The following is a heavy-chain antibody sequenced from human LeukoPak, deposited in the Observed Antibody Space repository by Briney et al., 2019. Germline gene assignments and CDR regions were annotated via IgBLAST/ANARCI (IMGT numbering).Heavy chain of an antibody. CDR1: GFTFRTYT. D-gene: IGHD4-17*01. CDR3: ARLFDYGDYRAEPY. J-gene: IGHJ4*02. V-gene: IGHV3-21*01. CDR2: ISTGSNYI. Sequence: PGGSLRLSCAASGFTFRTYTMHWVRQAPGKGLEWVSSISTGSNYIYYADSVKGRFTISRDNAKNSLYLQMNSLLAEDTAVYYCARLFDYGDYRAEPYWGQGTLVTVSS.